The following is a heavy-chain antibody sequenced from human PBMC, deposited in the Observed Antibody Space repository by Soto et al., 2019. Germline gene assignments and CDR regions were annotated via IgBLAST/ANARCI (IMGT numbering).Heavy chain of an antibody. CDR3: ARCGSSGFMLNEDAFDI. CDR1: GYTFTSYG. V-gene: IGHV1-18*01. J-gene: IGHJ3*02. CDR2: ISAYNGNT. Sequence: ASVKVSCKASGYTFTSYGISWVRQAPGQGLEWMGWISAYNGNTNYAQKLQGRVTMTTDTSTSTAYMELRSLRSDDTAVYYCARCGSSGFMLNEDAFDIWGQGTMVTVSS. D-gene: IGHD6-19*01.